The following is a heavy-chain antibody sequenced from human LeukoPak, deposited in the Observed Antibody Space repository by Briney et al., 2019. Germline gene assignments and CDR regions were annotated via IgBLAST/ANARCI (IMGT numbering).Heavy chain of an antibody. V-gene: IGHV4-59*12. J-gene: IGHJ5*02. CDR1: GGSINNYY. Sequence: PSETLSLTCTVSGGSINNYYWSWIRQPPPKGLEWIGYIHYSGSTNYNPSLKSRVTISVDTSKNQFSLKLASVTAADTAIYYCAKGAGGFSYYNWFDPWGQGTLVTVSS. D-gene: IGHD5-18*01. CDR3: AKGAGGFSYYNWFDP. CDR2: IHYSGST.